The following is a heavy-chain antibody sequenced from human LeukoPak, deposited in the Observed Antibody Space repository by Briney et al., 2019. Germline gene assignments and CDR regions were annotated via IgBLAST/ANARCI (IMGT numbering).Heavy chain of an antibody. V-gene: IGHV3-53*01. J-gene: IGHJ4*02. CDR2: IYSGGNT. CDR3: ARGSGWYVYFDY. CDR1: GFTFNKYA. Sequence: GGSLRLSCSASGFTFNKYAVHWVRQAPGRGLECVSVIYSGGNTYYADSVKGRFTISRDNSKNTLYLQMNSLRAEDTAVYYCARGSGWYVYFDYWGQGTLVTVSS. D-gene: IGHD6-19*01.